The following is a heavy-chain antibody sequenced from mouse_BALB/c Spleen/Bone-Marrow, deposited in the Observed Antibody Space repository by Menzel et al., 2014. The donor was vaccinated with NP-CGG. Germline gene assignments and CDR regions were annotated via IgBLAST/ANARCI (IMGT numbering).Heavy chain of an antibody. J-gene: IGHJ4*01. Sequence: VQGVESGPGLVAPSQSLSITCTVSGFSLTGYGVNWVRQPPGKGLEWLGMIWGDGSTDYNSALKSRLSISKDNSKSXVFLKMNSLQTDDTARYYCARGLGHYAMDYWGQGTTVTVSS. CDR2: IWGDGST. CDR1: GFSLTGYG. CDR3: ARGLGHYAMDY. V-gene: IGHV2-6-7*01. D-gene: IGHD4-1*01.